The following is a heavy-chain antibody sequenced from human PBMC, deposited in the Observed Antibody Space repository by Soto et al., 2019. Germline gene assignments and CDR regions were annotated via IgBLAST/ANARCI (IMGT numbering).Heavy chain of an antibody. CDR3: AKAGYCTNGVCYLYYFDY. CDR2: MSGSGGSR. V-gene: IGHV3-23*01. CDR1: GFTFSDYD. Sequence: EVQLLESGGTLVQSGGSLRLSCAASGFTFSDYDMSWVRQAPGKGLEWVSGMSGSGGSRYYADSVKGRFTISRDNSKNTLYLQMNSLRAEDTAVYYCAKAGYCTNGVCYLYYFDYWGQGTLVTVSS. D-gene: IGHD2-8*01. J-gene: IGHJ4*02.